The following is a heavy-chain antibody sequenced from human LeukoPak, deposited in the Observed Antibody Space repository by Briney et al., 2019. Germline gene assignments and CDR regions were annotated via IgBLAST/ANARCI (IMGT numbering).Heavy chain of an antibody. CDR2: IYSDGST. V-gene: IGHV3-66*01. D-gene: IGHD6-19*01. CDR1: GFTFSSYA. CDR3: ARVEVSSGWLNDY. J-gene: IGHJ4*02. Sequence: GGSLRLSCAASGFTFSSYAMSWVRQAPGKGLEWVSIIYSDGSTYYADSVKGRFTISRDNSKNTLYLQMNTLRAEDTAVYYCARVEVSSGWLNDYWGQGTLVTVSS.